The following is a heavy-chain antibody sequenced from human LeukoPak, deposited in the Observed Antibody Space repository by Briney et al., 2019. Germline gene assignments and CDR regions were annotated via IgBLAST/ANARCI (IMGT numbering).Heavy chain of an antibody. Sequence: SETLSLTCTVSGGSISNSNYYWGWIRQPPGKGLEWIGGAYYSGTTYYSPSLKSRVTISVDTSRNHFSLNLNSVTAADTAVYYCARNSRSVWYYHFDFWGQGSFVTVSS. J-gene: IGHJ5*01. V-gene: IGHV4-39*02. D-gene: IGHD6-19*01. CDR3: ARNSRSVWYYHFDF. CDR1: GGSISNSNYY. CDR2: AYYSGTT.